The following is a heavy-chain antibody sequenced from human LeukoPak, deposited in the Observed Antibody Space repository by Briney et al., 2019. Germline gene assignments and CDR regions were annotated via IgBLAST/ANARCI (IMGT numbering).Heavy chain of an antibody. Sequence: QTGGSLRLSCATSGFSLSRNGMRWVRQAPGQGLEWVAFIRYDGSNKYYADSVKGRFTISRDNSKNTLYLQMNSLRAEDTAVYYCARDLRYSSRWYIAYYYYAMDVWGQGTTVTVSS. CDR1: GFSLSRNG. V-gene: IGHV3-30*02. D-gene: IGHD6-13*01. CDR3: ARDLRYSSRWYIAYYYYAMDV. J-gene: IGHJ6*02. CDR2: IRYDGSNK.